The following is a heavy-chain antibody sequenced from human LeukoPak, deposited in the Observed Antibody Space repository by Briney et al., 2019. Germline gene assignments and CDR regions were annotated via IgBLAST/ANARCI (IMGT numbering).Heavy chain of an antibody. V-gene: IGHV3-7*01. J-gene: IGHJ6*03. CDR2: IKQDGSEK. CDR1: EFTFSSYW. D-gene: IGHD2-15*01. Sequence: GGSLRLSCAASEFTFSSYWMSWVRQAPGKGLEWVASIKQDGSEKYYVDSVKGRFTISRDNAKNSLYLQMNSLRAEDTAVYYCARDRGYCSGGSCYRRHYYYYMDVWGKGTTVTISS. CDR3: ARDRGYCSGGSCYRRHYYYYMDV.